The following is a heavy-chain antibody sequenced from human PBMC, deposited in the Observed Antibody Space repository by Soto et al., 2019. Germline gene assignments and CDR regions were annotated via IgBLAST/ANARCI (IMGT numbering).Heavy chain of an antibody. J-gene: IGHJ3*02. V-gene: IGHV2-5*02. D-gene: IGHD6-13*01. CDR3: EHSSTAAAGFDAFDI. CDR1: GFSLSTSGVG. CDR2: IYWDDDK. Sequence: SGPTLVNPTHPLTLTCTFSGFSLSTSGVGVGWIRQPPGKALEWLALIYWDDDKRYSPSLKSRPTITKDTSKNQVVLTMTNMDPVDTATYYCEHSSTAAAGFDAFDIWGQGTMVTVSS.